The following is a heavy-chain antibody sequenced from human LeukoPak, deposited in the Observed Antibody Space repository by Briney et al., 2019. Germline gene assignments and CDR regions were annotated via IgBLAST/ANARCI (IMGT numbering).Heavy chain of an antibody. CDR1: GFTFSSYA. CDR2: ISYDGSNK. Sequence: GGSLRLSCAASGFTFSSYAMHWVRQAPGKGLEWVAVISYDGSNKYYADSVKGRFTISRDNSKNTLYLQMNSLRAEDTAVYYCARGRGYSATSGYWGQGTLVTVSS. V-gene: IGHV3-30-3*01. J-gene: IGHJ4*02. CDR3: ARGRGYSATSGY. D-gene: IGHD5-18*01.